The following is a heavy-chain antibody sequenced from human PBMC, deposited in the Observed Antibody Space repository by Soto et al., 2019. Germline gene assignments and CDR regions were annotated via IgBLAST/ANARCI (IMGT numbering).Heavy chain of an antibody. Sequence: EVQLVESGGGLVQPGGSLRLCCAASGFSFSGNWMSWVRQAPGKGLEWVANIRQDGREIFYVDSVKGRFTISRDNAQNSLFLQMNSLRDEDTAVYYCARNVDSRYGLDWGQGTLVTVSS. V-gene: IGHV3-7*04. CDR2: IRQDGREI. CDR3: ARNVDSRYGLD. CDR1: GFSFSGNW. D-gene: IGHD3-22*01. J-gene: IGHJ4*02.